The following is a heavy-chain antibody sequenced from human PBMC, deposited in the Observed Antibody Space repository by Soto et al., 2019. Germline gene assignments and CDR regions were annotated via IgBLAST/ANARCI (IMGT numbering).Heavy chain of an antibody. CDR1: GFSVSSNS. CDR2: IHSDVTT. CDR3: ARELSGSWYNWFDP. Sequence: EMQLVESGGGWIQPGESLRLSCAASGFSVSSNSMNWVRQAPGKGLEWVAVIHSDVTTYFADSVKGRFIISRDNSKNMRYLQMNSLRAEDTAIYYCARELSGSWYNWFDPWGQGTLVTVSS. V-gene: IGHV3-53*01. J-gene: IGHJ5*02. D-gene: IGHD6-13*01.